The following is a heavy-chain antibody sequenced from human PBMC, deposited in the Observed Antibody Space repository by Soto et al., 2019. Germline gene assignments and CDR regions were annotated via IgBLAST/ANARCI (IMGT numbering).Heavy chain of an antibody. D-gene: IGHD4-17*01. CDR3: TMTTVTTWGY. J-gene: IGHJ4*02. CDR2: IRSKANSYAT. V-gene: IGHV3-73*01. Sequence: EVQLVESGGGVVQPGGSLKLSCAASGFTFSGSAMHWVRQASGKGLEWVGRIRSKANSYATAYAASVKGRFTITRDDSKNRAYLQMNSLKTEDTAVYYCTMTTVTTWGYWGKGTRVTVSS. CDR1: GFTFSGSA.